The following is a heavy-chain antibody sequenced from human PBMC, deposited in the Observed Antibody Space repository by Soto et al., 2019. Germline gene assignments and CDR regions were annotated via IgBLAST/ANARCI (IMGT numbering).Heavy chain of an antibody. CDR2: IYYSGST. CDR1: GGSISSGGYY. J-gene: IGHJ5*02. V-gene: IGHV4-31*03. CDR3: AGAAPYSSPFRWFDP. D-gene: IGHD6-13*01. Sequence: QVQLQESGPGLVKPSQTLSLTCTVSGGSISSGGYYWSCIRQHPGKGLEWIGYIYYSGSTYYNPSLTSRVNISVDTSKNQFSLKLSSVTAADPAVYYCAGAAPYSSPFRWFDPWGQGTLVTVSS.